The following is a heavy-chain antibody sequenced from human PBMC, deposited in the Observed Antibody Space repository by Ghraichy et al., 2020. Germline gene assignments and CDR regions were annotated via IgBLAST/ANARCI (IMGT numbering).Heavy chain of an antibody. CDR1: GGSISSSSYY. J-gene: IGHJ5*02. CDR3: ARHRTVNGGHHPSSGYYYPGWFDP. Sequence: SETLSLTCTVSGGSISSSSYYWGWIRQPPGKGLEWIGSIYYSGSTYYNPSLKSRVTISVDTSKNQFSLKLSSVTAADTAVYYCARHRTVNGGHHPSSGYYYPGWFDPWGQGTLVTVSS. CDR2: IYYSGST. V-gene: IGHV4-39*01. D-gene: IGHD3-22*01.